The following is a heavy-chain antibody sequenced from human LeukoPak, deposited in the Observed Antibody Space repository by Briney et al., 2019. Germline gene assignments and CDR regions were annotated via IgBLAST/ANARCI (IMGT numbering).Heavy chain of an antibody. CDR3: ARHKYYYDSSGYYYYFDY. V-gene: IGHV4-39*01. Sequence: PSETLSLTCTVSGGSISSSSYYWGWIRQPPGKGLEWIGSIYYSGSTYYNPSLKSRVTISVDTSKNQFSLKLSSVTAADTAVYYCARHKYYYDSSGYYYYFDYWGQGTLVTVCS. CDR1: GGSISSSSYY. D-gene: IGHD3-22*01. CDR2: IYYSGST. J-gene: IGHJ4*02.